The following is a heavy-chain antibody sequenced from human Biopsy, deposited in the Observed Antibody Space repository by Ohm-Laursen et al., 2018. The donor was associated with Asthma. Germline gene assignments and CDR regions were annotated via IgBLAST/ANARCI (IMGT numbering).Heavy chain of an antibody. J-gene: IGHJ3*02. V-gene: IGHV1-3*01. CDR2: INAGDGNT. CDR1: GYTFIHFA. Sequence: ATVKISCKASGYTFIHFAIHWVRQAPGQRLEWMGWINAGDGNTKYSQKLQGRVTITRDTSASTAYMDLRSLRSEDTAMYYCARTYYDFLTGQVIDAFAIWGQGTMVTVSS. CDR3: ARTYYDFLTGQVIDAFAI. D-gene: IGHD3-9*01.